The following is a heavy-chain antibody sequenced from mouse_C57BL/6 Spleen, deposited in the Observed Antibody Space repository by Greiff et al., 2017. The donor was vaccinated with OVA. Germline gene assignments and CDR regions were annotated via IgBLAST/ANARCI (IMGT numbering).Heavy chain of an antibody. J-gene: IGHJ4*01. Sequence: VQLQQPGAELVMPGASVKLSCKASGYTFTSYWMHWVKQRPGQGLEWIGEIDPSDSYTNYNQKFKGKSTLTVDKSSSTAYMQLSSLTSEDSAVYYCARASSGYVMDYWGQGTSVTVSS. D-gene: IGHD3-2*02. CDR2: IDPSDSYT. CDR1: GYTFTSYW. CDR3: ARASSGYVMDY. V-gene: IGHV1-69*01.